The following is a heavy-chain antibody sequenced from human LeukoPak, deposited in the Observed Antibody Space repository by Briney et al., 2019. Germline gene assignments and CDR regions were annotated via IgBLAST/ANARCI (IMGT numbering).Heavy chain of an antibody. Sequence: GGSLRLSCAASGFTFSSYGMHWVRQAPGKGLEWVAFIRYDGSNKYYADSVKGRFTISRDNSKNTLYLQMNSLRAEDTAVYYCAKDQYDYVWGSYPPPDYWAREPWSPSPQ. CDR2: IRYDGSNK. J-gene: IGHJ4*02. CDR1: GFTFSSYG. CDR3: AKDQYDYVWGSYPPPDY. V-gene: IGHV3-30*02. D-gene: IGHD3-16*02.